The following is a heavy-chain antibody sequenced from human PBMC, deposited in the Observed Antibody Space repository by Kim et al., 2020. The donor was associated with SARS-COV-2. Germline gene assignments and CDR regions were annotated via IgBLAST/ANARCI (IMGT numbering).Heavy chain of an antibody. CDR1: GFTFSSYE. D-gene: IGHD3-22*01. V-gene: IGHV3-48*03. J-gene: IGHJ6*02. Sequence: GGSLRLSCAASGFTFSSYEMNWVRQAPGKGLEWVSYISSSGSTIHYADSVKGRFTISRDNAKNSLYLQMNSLRAEDTAVYYCARDYYDSSGYYYYYYYGMDVWGQGTTVTVSS. CDR2: ISSSGSTI. CDR3: ARDYYDSSGYYYYYYYGMDV.